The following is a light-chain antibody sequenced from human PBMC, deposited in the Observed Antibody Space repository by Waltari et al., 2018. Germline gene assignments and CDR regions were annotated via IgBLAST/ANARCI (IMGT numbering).Light chain of an antibody. CDR2: DKN. V-gene: IGLV3-19*01. J-gene: IGLJ2*01. CDR1: SPRSYY. CDR3: HSRDASGVGGS. Sequence: SSELTQDPAVSVAMGQTVRITCQGDSPRSYYARWYQQRPGQAPILVMYDKNNRPSGVPDRFSGSSSHNTASLTITGAQAEDEASYYCHSRDASGVGGSFGGGTKLTVL.